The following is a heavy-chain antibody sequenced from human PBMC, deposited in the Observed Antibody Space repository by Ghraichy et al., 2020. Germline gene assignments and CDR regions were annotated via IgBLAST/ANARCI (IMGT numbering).Heavy chain of an antibody. J-gene: IGHJ4*02. CDR1: GGSFSGYY. CDR2: INHSGST. Sequence: SETLSLTCAVYGGSFSGYYWSWIRQPPGEGLEWIGEINHSGSTNSNPSLKSRVTISVDTSKNQFFLKLSSVTAADTAVYYCARAYGNSCYRNWGQGTLVTVSS. CDR3: ARAYGNSCYRN. D-gene: IGHD6-13*01. V-gene: IGHV4-34*01.